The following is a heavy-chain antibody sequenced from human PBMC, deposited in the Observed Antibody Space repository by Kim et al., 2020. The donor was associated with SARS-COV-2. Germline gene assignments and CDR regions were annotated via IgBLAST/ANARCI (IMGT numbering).Heavy chain of an antibody. J-gene: IGHJ5*01. CDR2: INSGGSTT. Sequence: GGSLRLSCTASTFMFRSYSMNWVRQAPGKGLEWISYINSGGSTTYYADSVKGRFTISRDNVQNSLYLQMNNLKAADTAVYYCARDQVLGSGLDSWGQGTL. CDR1: TFMFRSYS. V-gene: IGHV3-48*01. CDR3: ARDQVLGSGLDS. D-gene: IGHD3-10*01.